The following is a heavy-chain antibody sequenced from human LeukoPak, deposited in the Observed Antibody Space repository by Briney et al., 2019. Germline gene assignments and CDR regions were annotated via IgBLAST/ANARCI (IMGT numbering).Heavy chain of an antibody. D-gene: IGHD6-13*01. CDR2: IRSKAYGGTT. CDR1: GFTFGDYA. Sequence: PGGSLRLSCTASGFTFGDYAMSWVRQAPGKGLEWVGFIRSKAYGGTTEYAASVKGRFTISRDDSKSIAYLQMNGLKTEDTAVYYCTRYEVAAGTHYWGQGTLVTVSS. V-gene: IGHV3-49*04. CDR3: TRYEVAAGTHY. J-gene: IGHJ4*02.